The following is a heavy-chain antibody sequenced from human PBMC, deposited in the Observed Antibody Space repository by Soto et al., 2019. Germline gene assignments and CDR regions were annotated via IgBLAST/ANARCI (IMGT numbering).Heavy chain of an antibody. Sequence: PSVKVSCKASGGTFSSYAISWVRQAPGQGLEWMGGIIPIFGRANYAQKFQGRVTITADESTRTAYMELSSLRSEDTAVYYCARLYYYGSGTLNGGYYYGMDVWGQGTTVTVSS. CDR3: ARLYYYGSGTLNGGYYYGMDV. CDR1: GGTFSSYA. CDR2: IIPIFGRA. D-gene: IGHD3-10*01. V-gene: IGHV1-69*13. J-gene: IGHJ6*02.